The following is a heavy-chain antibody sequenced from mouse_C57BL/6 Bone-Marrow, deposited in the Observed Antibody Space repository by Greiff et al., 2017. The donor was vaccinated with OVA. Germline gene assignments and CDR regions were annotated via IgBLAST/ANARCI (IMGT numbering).Heavy chain of an antibody. Sequence: EVQLVESGGGLVQPGGSMKLSCAASGFTFSDAWMDWVRQSPEKGLEWVAEIRNKANNHATYYAESVKGRFTISRDDSKSSVYLQMNSLRAEDTGIYYCTSLLWYPRGYWGQGTTLTVSS. J-gene: IGHJ2*01. CDR3: TSLLWYPRGY. V-gene: IGHV6-6*01. CDR2: IRNKANNHAT. D-gene: IGHD2-1*01. CDR1: GFTFSDAW.